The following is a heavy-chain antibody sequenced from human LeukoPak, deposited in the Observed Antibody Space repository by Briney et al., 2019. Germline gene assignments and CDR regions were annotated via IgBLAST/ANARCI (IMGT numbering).Heavy chain of an antibody. V-gene: IGHV4-34*01. J-gene: IGHJ3*02. CDR1: GGSFSGYY. CDR2: INHSGST. CDR3: ANDCSSTSCYYAFDI. D-gene: IGHD2-2*01. Sequence: SETLSLTCAVYGGSFSGYYWSWIRQPPGKGLEWIGEINHSGSTNYNPSLKSRVTISVDTSKNQFSLKLSSVTAADTAVYYCANDCSSTSCYYAFDIWGQGTMVTVS.